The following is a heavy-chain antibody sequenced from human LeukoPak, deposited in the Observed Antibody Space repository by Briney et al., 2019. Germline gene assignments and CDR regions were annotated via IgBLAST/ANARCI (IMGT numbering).Heavy chain of an antibody. J-gene: IGHJ3*02. CDR1: GYTFTSYY. CDR2: INPSGGST. Sequence: ASVKVSCKASGYTFTSYYMHWVRQAPGQGLEWMGIINPSGGSTSYAQKFQGRVTMTRDMSTSTVYMKLSSLRSEDRAVYYCAREGGYSSGWFLMYAFDIWGQGTMVTVSS. D-gene: IGHD6-13*01. V-gene: IGHV1-46*01. CDR3: AREGGYSSGWFLMYAFDI.